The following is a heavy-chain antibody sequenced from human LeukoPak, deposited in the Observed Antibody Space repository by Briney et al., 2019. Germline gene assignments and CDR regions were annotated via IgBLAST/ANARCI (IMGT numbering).Heavy chain of an antibody. CDR2: INPDSGDT. J-gene: IGHJ4*02. CDR1: GYTFTSYY. D-gene: IGHD4-17*01. Sequence: ASVKVSCKASGYTFTSYYMHWVRQAPGQGLEWMGWINPDSGDTNYAQKFQGRVTMTRDTSISTAYMELSRLRSDDTAVYYCAVNTVTSDYFDYWGQGTLVTVSS. CDR3: AVNTVTSDYFDY. V-gene: IGHV1-2*02.